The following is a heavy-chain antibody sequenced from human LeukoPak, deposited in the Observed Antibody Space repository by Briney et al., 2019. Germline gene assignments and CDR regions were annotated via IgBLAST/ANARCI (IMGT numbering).Heavy chain of an antibody. V-gene: IGHV3-21*01. CDR1: GFTFSSYS. D-gene: IGHD6-19*01. CDR3: ARGIAVHGYYYYMDV. Sequence: GGSLRLSCAASGFTFSSYSMNWVRQAPGKGLEWVPSISSSSSYIYYADSVKGRFTISRDNAKNSLYLQMNSLRAEDTAVYYCARGIAVHGYYYYMDVWGKGTTVTVSS. CDR2: ISSSSSYI. J-gene: IGHJ6*03.